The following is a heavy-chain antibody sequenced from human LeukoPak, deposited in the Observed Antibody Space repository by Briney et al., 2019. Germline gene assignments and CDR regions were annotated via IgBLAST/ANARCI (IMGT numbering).Heavy chain of an antibody. J-gene: IGHJ4*02. CDR1: GGSISSGSYY. CDR3: ARGLYCGGDCYWFDY. D-gene: IGHD2-21*02. Sequence: SQTLSLTCTVSGGSISSGSYYWSWIRQPAGQGLEWIGRIYTSGSTNYNPSLKSRVTISVDTSKNQFSLKLSSVTAADTAVYYCARGLYCGGDCYWFDYWGQGTLVTVSS. V-gene: IGHV4-61*02. CDR2: IYTSGST.